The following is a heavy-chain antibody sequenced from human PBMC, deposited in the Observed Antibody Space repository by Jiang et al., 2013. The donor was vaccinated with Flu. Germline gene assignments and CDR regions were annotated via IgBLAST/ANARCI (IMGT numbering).Heavy chain of an antibody. D-gene: IGHD1-14*01. Sequence: QTLSLTCTVSGVPISSGSYYWSWIRQPAGKGLEWLGRIYTTGSTIYNPSFKSRVSISLDTSKKQFFLNLTSVTAADTAVYFCAGGTGYPFDYWGQGTLVAVSS. CDR2: IYTTGST. CDR1: GVPISSGSYY. V-gene: IGHV4-61*02. J-gene: IGHJ4*02. CDR3: AGGTGYPFDY.